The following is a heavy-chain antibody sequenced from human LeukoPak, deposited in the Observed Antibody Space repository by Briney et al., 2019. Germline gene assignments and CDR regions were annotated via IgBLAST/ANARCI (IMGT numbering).Heavy chain of an antibody. CDR1: SIRFADHW. CDR3: VASRWSGALDF. D-gene: IGHD3-3*01. V-gene: IGHV3-74*01. CDR2: SDRDGVVR. Sequence: GGSLRLSCVGSSIRFADHWMLWVRQVPGKPPAWVARSDRDGVVREYADSVKGRFTIPRDNARNTIHLEMNRLKVEDTAIYYCVASRWSGALDFWGQGALVTVSS. J-gene: IGHJ4*02.